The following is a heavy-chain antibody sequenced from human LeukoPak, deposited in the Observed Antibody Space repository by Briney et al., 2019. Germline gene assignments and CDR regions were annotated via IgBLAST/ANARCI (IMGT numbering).Heavy chain of an antibody. V-gene: IGHV4-34*01. J-gene: IGHJ4*02. CDR2: INHSGST. D-gene: IGHD3-3*01. CDR3: ARDPNDFWSGLDY. Sequence: SETLSLTCAVYGGSFSGYYWSWIRQPPGKGLEWIGEINHSGSTNYNPSLKSRVTISVDTSKNQFSLKLSSVTAADTAVYYCARDPNDFWSGLDYWGQGTLVTVYS. CDR1: GGSFSGYY.